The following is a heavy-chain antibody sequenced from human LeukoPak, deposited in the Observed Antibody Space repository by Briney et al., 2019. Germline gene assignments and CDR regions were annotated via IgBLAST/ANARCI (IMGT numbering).Heavy chain of an antibody. D-gene: IGHD6-6*01. Sequence: PSETLCLTCTVSGGSISSYYWSWIRQPPGKGLEWIGYIYYSGSTNYNPSLKSRVTISVDTSKNQFSLKLSSVTAADTAVYYCARSSIAARPRFDYWGQGTLGTVSS. J-gene: IGHJ4*02. V-gene: IGHV4-59*08. CDR2: IYYSGST. CDR1: GGSISSYY. CDR3: ARSSIAARPRFDY.